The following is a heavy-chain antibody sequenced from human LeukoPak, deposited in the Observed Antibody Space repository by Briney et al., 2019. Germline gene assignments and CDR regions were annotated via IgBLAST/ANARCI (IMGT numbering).Heavy chain of an antibody. J-gene: IGHJ4*02. V-gene: IGHV3-64D*09. CDR2: ISNDGSRS. CDR3: VKITSVTGGDC. CDR1: GFTFSAYA. D-gene: IGHD1-1*01. Sequence: PGGSLRLSCSVSGFTFSAYAMYWVRQAPGKGLEYVSGISNDGSRSFYADSVKGRFTISRDNSKNTLYLQMSSLRAEDTALYYCVKITSVTGGDCWGQGTRLTVSS.